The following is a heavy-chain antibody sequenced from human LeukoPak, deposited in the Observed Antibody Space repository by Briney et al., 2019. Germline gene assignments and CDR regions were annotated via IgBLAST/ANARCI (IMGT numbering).Heavy chain of an antibody. V-gene: IGHV2-5*02. J-gene: IGHJ3*02. D-gene: IGHD3-10*01. CDR1: GFSLSTSGVG. CDR2: IYWDDDK. Sequence: ESGPTLVNPTQTLTLTCTFSGFSLSTSGVGVGWIRQPPGKALEWLALIYWDDDKRYSPSLKSRLTTTKDTSKNQVVLTMTNMDPVDTATYYCAHLYYYGSDDAFDIWGQGTMVTVSS. CDR3: AHLYYYGSDDAFDI.